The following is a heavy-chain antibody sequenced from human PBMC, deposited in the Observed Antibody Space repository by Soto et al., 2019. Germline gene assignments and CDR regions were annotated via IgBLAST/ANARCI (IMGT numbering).Heavy chain of an antibody. CDR3: ATVRVITTYPIYFYGMDV. D-gene: IGHD3-22*01. CDR2: INPSGGST. J-gene: IGHJ6*02. CDR1: GYTFTSYY. Sequence: ASVKVSCKASGYTFTSYYMHWVRQAPGQGLEWMGIINPSGGSTSYAQKFQGRVTMTRDTSTSTVYMELSSLRSEDTAVYYCATVRVITTYPIYFYGMDVWGQGTTVTVSS. V-gene: IGHV1-46*01.